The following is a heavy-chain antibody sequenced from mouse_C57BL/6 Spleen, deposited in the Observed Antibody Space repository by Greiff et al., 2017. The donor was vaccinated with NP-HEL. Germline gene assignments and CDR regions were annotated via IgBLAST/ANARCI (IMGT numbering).Heavy chain of an antibody. Sequence: EVQLQQSGAELVRPGASVKLSCTASGFNIKDDYMHWVKQRPEQGLEWIGWIDPENGDTEYASKFQGKATITADTSSNTAYLQLSSLTSEDTAVYYCTLFSTTVVEGFAYWGQGTLVTISA. J-gene: IGHJ3*01. CDR3: TLFSTTVVEGFAY. V-gene: IGHV14-4*01. D-gene: IGHD1-1*01. CDR1: GFNIKDDY. CDR2: IDPENGDT.